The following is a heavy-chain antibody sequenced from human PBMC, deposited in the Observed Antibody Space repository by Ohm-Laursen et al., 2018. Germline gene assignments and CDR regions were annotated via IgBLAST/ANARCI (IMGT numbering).Heavy chain of an antibody. Sequence: GSLRLSCSASGFTFSSYWMHWVRQAPGTGLVWVSRIESDGSSTSFADSVKGRFTISRDNAKNTLYLQMNSLRAEDTAVYYCARFFGWSFDYWGQGTLVTVSS. CDR3: ARFFGWSFDY. CDR2: IESDGSST. J-gene: IGHJ4*02. D-gene: IGHD3-9*01. V-gene: IGHV3-74*01. CDR1: GFTFSSYW.